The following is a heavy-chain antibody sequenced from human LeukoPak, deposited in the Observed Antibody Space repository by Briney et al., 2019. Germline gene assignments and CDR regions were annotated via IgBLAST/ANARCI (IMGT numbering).Heavy chain of an antibody. CDR3: ARLHGLYYFDY. V-gene: IGHV4-34*01. D-gene: IGHD3-16*01. Sequence: SETLSLTCAVYGGSFSGYYWSWIRQPPGKGLEWIGEINHSGSTNYNPSLKSRVTISVNTSKNQFSLKLSSVTAADTAVYYCARLHGLYYFDYWGQGTLVTVSS. CDR2: INHSGST. J-gene: IGHJ4*02. CDR1: GGSFSGYY.